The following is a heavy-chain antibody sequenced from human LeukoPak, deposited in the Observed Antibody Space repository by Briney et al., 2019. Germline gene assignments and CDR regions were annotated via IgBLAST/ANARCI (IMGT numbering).Heavy chain of an antibody. V-gene: IGHV3-30*02. CDR3: AKLGDFWSGYYPGGAFDI. Sequence: PGGSLRLSCAASGFTFNNYGIHWVRQAPGKGLEWVAFIRFDGNNKYYADSVKGRFTISRDNSKNTLYLQMNSLRAEDTAVYYCAKLGDFWSGYYPGGAFDIWGQGTMVTVSS. CDR2: IRFDGNNK. CDR1: GFTFNNYG. D-gene: IGHD3-3*01. J-gene: IGHJ3*02.